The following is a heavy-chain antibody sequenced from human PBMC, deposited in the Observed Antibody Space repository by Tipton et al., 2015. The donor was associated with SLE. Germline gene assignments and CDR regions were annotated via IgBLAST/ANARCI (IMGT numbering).Heavy chain of an antibody. CDR3: ARDTHSSGYPHAFDI. CDR1: GGSISSHY. V-gene: IGHV4-59*11. Sequence: TLSLTCTVSGGSISSHYWSWIRQPPGKGLEWIGYTYYSGSTNYNPSLKSRVTISVDTSKNQFSLKLSSVTAADTAVYYCARDTHSSGYPHAFDIWGQGTMVTVSS. J-gene: IGHJ3*02. CDR2: TYYSGST. D-gene: IGHD3-22*01.